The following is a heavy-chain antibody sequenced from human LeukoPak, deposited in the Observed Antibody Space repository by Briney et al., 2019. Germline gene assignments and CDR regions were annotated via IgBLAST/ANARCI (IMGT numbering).Heavy chain of an antibody. CDR1: GGSFSGYY. V-gene: IGHV4-34*01. J-gene: IGHJ4*02. Sequence: PSETLSLTCAVYGGSFSGYYWSWIRQPPGKGLEWIGEINHSGSTNYNPSLKSRVTISVDTSKNQFSLKLSSVTVADTAVYYCARGRRGLRYFDWLPRNDYWGQETLVTVSS. CDR3: ARGRRGLRYFDWLPRNDY. D-gene: IGHD3-9*01. CDR2: INHSGST.